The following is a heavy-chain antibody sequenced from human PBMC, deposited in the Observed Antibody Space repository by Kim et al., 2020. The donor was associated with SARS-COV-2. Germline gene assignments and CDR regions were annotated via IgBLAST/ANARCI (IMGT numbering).Heavy chain of an antibody. CDR2: IYYSGST. CDR1: GGSISSSSYY. Sequence: SETLSLTCTVSGGSISSSSYYWGWIRQPPGKGLEWIGSIYYSGSTYYNPSLKSRVTISVDTSKNQFSLKLSSVTAADTAVYYCARLGHSGSYRNWFDPWGQGTLVTVSS. CDR3: ARLGHSGSYRNWFDP. J-gene: IGHJ5*02. V-gene: IGHV4-39*01. D-gene: IGHD1-26*01.